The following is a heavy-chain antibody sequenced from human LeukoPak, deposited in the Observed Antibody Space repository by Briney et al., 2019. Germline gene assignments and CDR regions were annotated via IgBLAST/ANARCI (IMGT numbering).Heavy chain of an antibody. Sequence: GRSLRLSCAASGFTFSSYGMHWVRQAPATGLEWVAVISYDGSNKYYADSVKGRFTISRDNSKNTLYLQMNSLTAEDTAVYYCAKVGLRFLEWFGFAPWGQGSQVTVSS. V-gene: IGHV3-30*18. CDR2: ISYDGSNK. CDR1: GFTFSSYG. CDR3: AKVGLRFLEWFGFAP. D-gene: IGHD3-3*01. J-gene: IGHJ5*02.